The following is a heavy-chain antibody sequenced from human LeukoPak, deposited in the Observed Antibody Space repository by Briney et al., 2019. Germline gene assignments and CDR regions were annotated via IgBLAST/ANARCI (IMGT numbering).Heavy chain of an antibody. CDR2: IKTKAESYAT. D-gene: IGHD4-23*01. V-gene: IGHV3-73*01. CDR1: GFTFSGSA. Sequence: GSLRLSCAASGFTFSGSAIHWVRQASGKGLEWVARIKTKAESYATAYVASVKGRFTISRDDSKNTAYLQMDSLKTEDTAMYYCTRLSGGNSDSYYYGLDVWGQGTTVTVSS. J-gene: IGHJ6*02. CDR3: TRLSGGNSDSYYYGLDV.